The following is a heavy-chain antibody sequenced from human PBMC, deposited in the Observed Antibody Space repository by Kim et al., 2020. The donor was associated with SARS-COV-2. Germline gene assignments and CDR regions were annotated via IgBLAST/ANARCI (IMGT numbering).Heavy chain of an antibody. CDR3: ARALENNRCIDP. J-gene: IGHJ5*02. CDR1: GGSFSGYY. V-gene: IGHV4-34*01. D-gene: IGHD1-20*01. CDR2: INHSGST. Sequence: SETLSLTCAVYGGSFSGYYWSWIRQPPGKGLEWIGEINHSGSTNYNPSLKSRVTISVDTSKNQFSLKLSSVTAADTVVYYCARALENNRCIDPWGQGTLVTVSS.